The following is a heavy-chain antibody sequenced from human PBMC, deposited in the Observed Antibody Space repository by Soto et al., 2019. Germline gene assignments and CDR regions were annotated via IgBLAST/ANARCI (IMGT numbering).Heavy chain of an antibody. CDR1: GGTFSSYT. D-gene: IGHD2-2*01. Sequence: QVQLVQSGAEVKKPGSSVKVSCKASGGTFSSYTISWVRQAPGQGLEWMGRIIPILGIANYAQKFQGRVTTTADKSTSTAYMELSSLRSEDTAVYYWANRVGGYCSRTSCSAGNWFDPWGQGTLVTVSS. J-gene: IGHJ5*02. CDR2: IIPILGIA. V-gene: IGHV1-69*02. CDR3: ANRVGGYCSRTSCSAGNWFDP.